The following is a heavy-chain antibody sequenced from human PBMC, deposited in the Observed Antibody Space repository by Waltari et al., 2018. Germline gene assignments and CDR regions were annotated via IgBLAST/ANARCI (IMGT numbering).Heavy chain of an antibody. CDR1: GGSFSGYY. CDR3: ARDGIGTAGYYFDY. CDR2: INHSGST. D-gene: IGHD1-1*01. Sequence: QVQLQQWGAGLLKPSETLSLTCAVYGGSFSGYYWSGIRRPPGRGREWMGEINHSGSTNYNPSLKIRVTISVDTSKNQFSLKLSSVTAADTAVYYCARDGIGTAGYYFDYWGQGTLVTVSS. J-gene: IGHJ4*02. V-gene: IGHV4-34*01.